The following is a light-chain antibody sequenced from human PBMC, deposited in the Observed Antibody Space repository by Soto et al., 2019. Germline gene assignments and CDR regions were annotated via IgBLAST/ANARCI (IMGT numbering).Light chain of an antibody. CDR1: QSVSTN. CDR3: QQYNNWPFT. CDR2: GAS. Sequence: IVMTQSPSSLSVSPGVGATLSCRASQSVSTNLAWYQQKPGQAPSLLIYGASPSATGIPARFSGSESGTEFTLTISSLQSEDFAVYYCQQYNNWPFTFGPGTKVDIK. J-gene: IGKJ3*01. V-gene: IGKV3D-15*01.